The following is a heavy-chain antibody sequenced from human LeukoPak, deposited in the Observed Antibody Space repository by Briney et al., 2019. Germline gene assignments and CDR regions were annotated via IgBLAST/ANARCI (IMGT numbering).Heavy chain of an antibody. CDR1: GYTFTSYA. J-gene: IGHJ4*02. D-gene: IGHD3-16*02. CDR3: ARGEGELSLWGIDY. CDR2: INAGNGNT. V-gene: IGHV1-3*03. Sequence: ASVKVSCKASGYTFTSYAMHWVRQAPGQRLEWMGWINAGNGNTKYSQEFQGRVTITRDTSASTAYMELSSLRSEDMAVYYCARGEGELSLWGIDYWGRGTLVTVSS.